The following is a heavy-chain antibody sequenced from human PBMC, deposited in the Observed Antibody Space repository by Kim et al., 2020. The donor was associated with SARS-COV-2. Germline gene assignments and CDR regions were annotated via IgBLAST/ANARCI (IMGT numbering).Heavy chain of an antibody. CDR2: IYYSGST. D-gene: IGHD3-22*01. CDR3: ARYYYDSSGYHRFAY. CDR1: GGSISSYY. J-gene: IGHJ4*02. Sequence: SETLSLTCTVSGGSISSYYWSWIRQPPGKGLEWIGYIYYSGSTNHNPSLQSRVTISVDTSKNQFSLKLSSVTAADTAVYYCARYYYDSSGYHRFAYWGQG. V-gene: IGHV4-59*01.